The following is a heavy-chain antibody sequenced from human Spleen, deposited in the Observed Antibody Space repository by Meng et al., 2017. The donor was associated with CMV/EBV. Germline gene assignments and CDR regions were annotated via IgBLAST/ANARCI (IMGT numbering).Heavy chain of an antibody. CDR3: ARGGVRKGGVDY. D-gene: IGHD3-10*01. CDR2: ISYDGTDK. CDR1: GFTFSSYF. J-gene: IGHJ4*02. Sequence: GESLKISCAASGFTFSSYFMHWVRQAPGKGLGWVALISYDGTDKYYEDSVKGRFTISRDNSKNTLYLQMNSLRVEDTAVYYCARGGVRKGGVDYWGQGTLVTVSS. V-gene: IGHV3-30-3*01.